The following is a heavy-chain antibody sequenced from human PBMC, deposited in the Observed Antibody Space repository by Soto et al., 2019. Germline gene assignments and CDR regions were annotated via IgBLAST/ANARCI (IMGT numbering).Heavy chain of an antibody. CDR1: GFTFSRPA. D-gene: IGHD1-26*01. V-gene: IGHV3-23*01. CDR3: AKAPKWELTPFDD. J-gene: IGHJ5*02. Sequence: PGGSLRLSCAGSGFTFSRPAMSWIRQAPGKGLEWVSSISGSGGSTYYADSVKGRFTISKDNSNNTLYLQMNSLRAEDTAVYYCAKAPKWELTPFDDWAQGTLVTVSS. CDR2: ISGSGGST.